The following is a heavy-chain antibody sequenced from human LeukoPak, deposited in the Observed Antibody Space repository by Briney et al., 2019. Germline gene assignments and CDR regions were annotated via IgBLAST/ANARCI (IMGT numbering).Heavy chain of an antibody. CDR2: IKEDGSEK. CDR1: GFTFSTYW. CDR3: ARDSSGYQ. Sequence: GGSLRLSCAASGFTFSTYWMSWVRQAPGKGLEWVANIKEDGSEKYYGDSVKGRFTISRDNAKNSLYLEMNSLRVEDTAMYYCARDSSGYQWCQGTLVTVSS. J-gene: IGHJ4*02. D-gene: IGHD3-22*01. V-gene: IGHV3-7*01.